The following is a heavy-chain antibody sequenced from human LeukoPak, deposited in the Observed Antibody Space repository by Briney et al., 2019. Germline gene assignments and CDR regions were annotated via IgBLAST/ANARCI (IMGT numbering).Heavy chain of an antibody. V-gene: IGHV3-23*01. CDR3: AKDSGWVSATYYFDH. D-gene: IGHD2-21*01. CDR1: GFTFSSYA. Sequence: PGGSLRLSCAASGFTFSSYAMSWVRQAPGKGLEWVSDISGSGGSTYYADSVKGRFTISRDNSKNTLYLQMNSLRAEDTAVYYCAKDSGWVSATYYFDHWGQGTLVSVPS. CDR2: ISGSGGST. J-gene: IGHJ4*02.